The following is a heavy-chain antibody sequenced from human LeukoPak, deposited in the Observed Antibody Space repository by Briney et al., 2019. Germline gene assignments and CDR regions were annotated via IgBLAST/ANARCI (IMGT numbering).Heavy chain of an antibody. CDR3: ARGAIYCSGGSCYPNYFDY. CDR1: GGTCSSYT. V-gene: IGHV1-69*02. D-gene: IGHD2-15*01. J-gene: IGHJ4*02. CDR2: IIPILGIA. Sequence: GASVKVSCKASGGTCSSYTISWVRQAPGQGLEWMGRIIPILGIANYAQKFQGRVTITADKSTSTAYMELSSLRSEDTAVYFCARGAIYCSGGSCYPNYFDYWGQGTLVTVSS.